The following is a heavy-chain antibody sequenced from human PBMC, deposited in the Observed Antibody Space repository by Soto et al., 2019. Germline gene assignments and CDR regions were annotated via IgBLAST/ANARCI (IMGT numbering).Heavy chain of an antibody. CDR2: IYPGDSDT. CDR3: ARLRGGEQLVLVYFDY. V-gene: IGHV5-51*01. Sequence: GEALKISCEGSGYSFTSYWIGWVRQMPGKGLEWMGIIYPGDSDTRYSPSFQGQVTILADKSISTAYLQWSSLKASDTAMYYCARLRGGEQLVLVYFDYWGQGTLVTVSS. CDR1: GYSFTSYW. D-gene: IGHD6-13*01. J-gene: IGHJ4*02.